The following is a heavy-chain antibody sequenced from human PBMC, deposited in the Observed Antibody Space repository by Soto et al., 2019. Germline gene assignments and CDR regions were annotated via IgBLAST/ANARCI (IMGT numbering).Heavy chain of an antibody. V-gene: IGHV5-51*01. J-gene: IGHJ5*02. Sequence: XDSLTISGQPSAYALTSYWIAWVRQIPGRGLEWMGIIYPGDSDTRYSPSFQGQVTISADKSITTAYLQWKSLEASDTAMYYCARGYCTTTICDPWFDPWGQGTLVTVSS. CDR2: IYPGDSDT. CDR1: AYALTSYW. CDR3: ARGYCTTTICDPWFDP. D-gene: IGHD2-2*01.